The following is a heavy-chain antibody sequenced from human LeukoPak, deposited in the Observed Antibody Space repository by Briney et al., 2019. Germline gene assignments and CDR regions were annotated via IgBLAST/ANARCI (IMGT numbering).Heavy chain of an antibody. J-gene: IGHJ6*02. CDR3: ARDWSYYYGIDV. V-gene: IGHV3-53*04. CDR2: IYSDGTT. CDR1: GFTFTNYA. Sequence: PGGSLRLSCAVSGFTFTNYAMSWVRQAPGKGLEWVSSIYSDGTTYYPDSVKGRFTISRHISKNTVDLQMNSLRAEDSALYYCARDWSYYYGIDVWGQGTTVTVSS. D-gene: IGHD1-1*01.